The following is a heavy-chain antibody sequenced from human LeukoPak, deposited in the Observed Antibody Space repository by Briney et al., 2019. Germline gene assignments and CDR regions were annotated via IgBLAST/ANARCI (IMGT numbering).Heavy chain of an antibody. CDR2: INPNSGGT. J-gene: IGHJ5*02. Sequence: GASVKVSCKASGYTFTGYYMHWVRQAPGQGLEWMGWINPNSGGTNYEQKFQGRVTMTRDTSISTAYMELSRLRFDDTAVYYCARDRGSSSWYDKGRFDPWGRGSLVTVSS. CDR1: GYTFTGYY. V-gene: IGHV1-2*02. CDR3: ARDRGSSSWYDKGRFDP. D-gene: IGHD6-13*01.